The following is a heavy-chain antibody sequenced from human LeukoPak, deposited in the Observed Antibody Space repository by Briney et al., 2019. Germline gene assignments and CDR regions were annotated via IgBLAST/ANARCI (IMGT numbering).Heavy chain of an antibody. CDR3: AKGGVEYYDFWSGYYSILGNDYFDY. CDR2: MNPNSGNT. D-gene: IGHD3-3*01. V-gene: IGHV1-8*01. Sequence: ASVKVSCKASGYTFTSYEINWVRQATGQGLEWMGWMNPNSGNTGYAQKFQGRVTMTRNTSISTAYMELSSLRAEDTAVYYCAKGGVEYYDFWSGYYSILGNDYFDYWGQGTLVTVSS. J-gene: IGHJ4*02. CDR1: GYTFTSYE.